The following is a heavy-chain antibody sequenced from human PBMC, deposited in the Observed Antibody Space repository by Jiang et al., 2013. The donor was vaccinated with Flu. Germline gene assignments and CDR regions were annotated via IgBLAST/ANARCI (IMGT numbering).Heavy chain of an antibody. CDR3: ARVWLYGGRNWFDP. Sequence: RVTISVDTSKNQFSLKLSSVTAADTAVYYCARVWLYGGRNWFDPWGQGTLVTVSS. V-gene: IGHV4-30-2*04. J-gene: IGHJ5*02. D-gene: IGHD4-23*01.